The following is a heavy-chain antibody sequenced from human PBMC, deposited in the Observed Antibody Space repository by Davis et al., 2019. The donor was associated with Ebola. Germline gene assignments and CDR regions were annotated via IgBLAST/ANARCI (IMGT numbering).Heavy chain of an antibody. J-gene: IGHJ3*01. CDR3: TTEEATSGTTKNAFDS. CDR2: IKSKIAGGTT. V-gene: IGHV3-15*01. D-gene: IGHD1-1*01. CDR1: GFTFSDAW. Sequence: PGGSLRLSCAASGFTFSDAWMTWVPQAAGKGLEWVGRIKSKIAGGTTDYAAPVKGRFTISRDDSKNTLYLQMNNLQTEDTAVYYCTTEEATSGTTKNAFDSWGQGTMVTVSS.